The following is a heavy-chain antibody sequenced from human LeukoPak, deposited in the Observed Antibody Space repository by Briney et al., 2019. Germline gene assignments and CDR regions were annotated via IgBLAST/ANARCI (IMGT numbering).Heavy chain of an antibody. J-gene: IGHJ4*02. Sequence: GGSLRLSCAASGFTFSDYYMTWIRQAPGKGLEWVSYIGSRGSTIYYADSVKGRFTTSRDNAKNSLYLQMNSLRAEDTAVYYCAREIVGATEFDYWGQGTLVTVSS. V-gene: IGHV3-11*04. CDR2: IGSRGSTI. CDR1: GFTFSDYY. CDR3: AREIVGATEFDY. D-gene: IGHD1-26*01.